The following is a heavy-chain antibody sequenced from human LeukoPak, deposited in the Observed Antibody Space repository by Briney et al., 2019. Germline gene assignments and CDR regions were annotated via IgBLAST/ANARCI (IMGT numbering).Heavy chain of an antibody. J-gene: IGHJ4*02. D-gene: IGHD5-24*01. CDR3: ARVRDGSSGGFDY. Sequence: ASVKVSCKASGYTFTSYGISWVRQAPGQGLEWMGWISAYNGNTNYAQKLQGRVTMTRDMSTSTVYMDLSSLRSEDTAVYYCARVRDGSSGGFDYWGQGTLVTVSS. V-gene: IGHV1-18*01. CDR2: ISAYNGNT. CDR1: GYTFTSYG.